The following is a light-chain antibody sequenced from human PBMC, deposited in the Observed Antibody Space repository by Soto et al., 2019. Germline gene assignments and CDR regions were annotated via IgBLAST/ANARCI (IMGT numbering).Light chain of an antibody. CDR3: ASWHDSLNGWV. CDR1: TSNIGRNT. Sequence: QSVLTQKPSASGTHGQRVTIFCSGITSNIGRNTVNWYQQLPGMAPKLLLYGNNLRPSGVPDRFSGSKSGTSASLAISGLQSEDEGDYYCASWHDSLNGWVFGGGSRMTVL. J-gene: IGLJ3*02. V-gene: IGLV1-44*01. CDR2: GNN.